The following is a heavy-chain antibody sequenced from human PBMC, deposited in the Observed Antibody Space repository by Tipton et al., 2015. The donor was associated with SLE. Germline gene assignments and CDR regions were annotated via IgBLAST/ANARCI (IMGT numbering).Heavy chain of an antibody. CDR3: ARGWYSRNWEWWFDP. CDR2: IYSSGST. J-gene: IGHJ5*02. D-gene: IGHD6-13*01. CDR1: GGSIRDYY. V-gene: IGHV4-4*07. Sequence: TLSLTCTVSGGSIRDYYWTWIRQPAGKGLEWIGRIYSSGSTYYNPSLKSRVTISVDTSKNQFSLKVNSVTATDTAVYYCARGWYSRNWEWWFDPWGQGTLVTVSS.